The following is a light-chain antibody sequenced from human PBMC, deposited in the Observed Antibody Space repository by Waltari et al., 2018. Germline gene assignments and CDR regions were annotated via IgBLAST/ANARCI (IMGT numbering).Light chain of an antibody. J-gene: IGKJ2*01. V-gene: IGKV3-20*01. CDR1: QSLSRSY. Sequence: DIFLTHSPGTLSFSPGETATLSFRASQSLSRSYLAWYQQRPGQPPRLLIYGASIRATGIPDRFSGSGSGTDFTLTISRLEPEDFAGYYCQQYGSSVIYTFGQGTRLEIK. CDR2: GAS. CDR3: QQYGSSVIYT.